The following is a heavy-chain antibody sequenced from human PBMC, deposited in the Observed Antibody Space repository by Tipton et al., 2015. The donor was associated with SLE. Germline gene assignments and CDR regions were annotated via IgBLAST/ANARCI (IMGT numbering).Heavy chain of an antibody. CDR1: GGSISSHY. CDR3: ARDGTVTGDGMDV. CDR2: IYYSGST. Sequence: GLVKPSETLSLTCTVSGGSISSHYWSWIRQPPGKGLEWIGYIYYSGSTNYNPSLKSRVTISVDTSKNQSSLKLSSVTAADTAVYYCARDGTVTGDGMDVWGQGTTVTVSS. D-gene: IGHD4-17*01. J-gene: IGHJ6*02. V-gene: IGHV4-59*11.